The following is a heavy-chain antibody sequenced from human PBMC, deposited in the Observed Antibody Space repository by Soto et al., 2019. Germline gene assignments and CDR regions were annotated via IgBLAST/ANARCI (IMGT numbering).Heavy chain of an antibody. CDR3: SKALGDSYGLEY. D-gene: IGHD5-18*01. CDR2: IADDGSNK. J-gene: IGHJ4*02. Sequence: HVQLVESGGGVVQPGRSLRLSCAASGFNFSRYGMHWVGQAPGKEQEWVAFIADDGSNKYYSDSMKGRFTITKDNAEYILYRQMNTQSAENAVWYYCSKALGDSYGLEYRGKGTLVTVSS. CDR1: GFNFSRYG. V-gene: IGHV3-30*18.